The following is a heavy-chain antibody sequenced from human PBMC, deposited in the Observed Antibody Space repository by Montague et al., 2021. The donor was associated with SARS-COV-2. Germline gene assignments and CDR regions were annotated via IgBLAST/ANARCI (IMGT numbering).Heavy chain of an antibody. Sequence: LRLSCAASGFTFSSSALRWVRQAPGKGLEWVSNIYGATGRTFYADSVKGRFTMSRENSKNTLYLQMNSLRVDDTAVYYCAKVDSVFPWGQGTLVTVSS. J-gene: IGHJ4*02. CDR1: GFTFSSSA. V-gene: IGHV3-23*03. D-gene: IGHD3/OR15-3a*01. CDR3: AKVDSVFP. CDR2: IYGATGRT.